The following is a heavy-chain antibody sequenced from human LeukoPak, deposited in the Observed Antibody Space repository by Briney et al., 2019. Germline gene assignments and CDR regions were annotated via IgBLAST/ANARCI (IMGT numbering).Heavy chain of an antibody. D-gene: IGHD2-2*01. V-gene: IGHV3-64*01. J-gene: IGHJ6*02. CDR3: ARSPLMVPAAMGLDV. CDR1: GFTFSSYA. CDR2: ISSNGGST. Sequence: TGGSLRLSCAASGFTFSSYAMHWVRQAPGKGLEYLSAISSNGGSTYYANSVKGRFTISRDNSKNTLYLQMGSLRAEDMAVYYCARSPLMVPAAMGLDVWGQGTTVTVSS.